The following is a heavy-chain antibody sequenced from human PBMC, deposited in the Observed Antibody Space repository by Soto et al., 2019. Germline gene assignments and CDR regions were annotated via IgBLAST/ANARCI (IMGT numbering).Heavy chain of an antibody. Sequence: PSETLSLTCTVSGGSISSYYWSWIRQPPGKGLEWIGYIYYSGSTKYNPSLKSRVTISVDTSKNQLSLKLSSVTAADTAVYYCARGAQSIAGPNWFDPWGQGTLVTVSS. D-gene: IGHD6-6*01. CDR2: IYYSGST. J-gene: IGHJ5*02. CDR1: GGSISSYY. V-gene: IGHV4-59*01. CDR3: ARGAQSIAGPNWFDP.